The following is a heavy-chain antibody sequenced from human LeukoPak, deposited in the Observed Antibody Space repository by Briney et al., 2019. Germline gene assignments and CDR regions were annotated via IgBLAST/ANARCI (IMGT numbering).Heavy chain of an antibody. CDR1: GFSLSTSGVG. J-gene: IGHJ4*02. D-gene: IGHD6-13*01. V-gene: IGHV2-5*01. CDR3: AHRPTSYSSSWYPPDY. CDR2: IYWNDDK. Sequence: SGPTLVNPTQTLTLTCTFSGFSLSTSGVGVGWIRQPPGKALEWLALIYWNDDKRYSPSLKSRLTITKDTSKNQVVLTMTNMDPVDTATYYCAHRPTSYSSSWYPPDYWGQGTLVTVSS.